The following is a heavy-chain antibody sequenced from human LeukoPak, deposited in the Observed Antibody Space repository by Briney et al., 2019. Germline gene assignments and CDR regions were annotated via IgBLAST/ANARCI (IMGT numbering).Heavy chain of an antibody. CDR3: ARSYCSGGSCWVYFDY. J-gene: IGHJ4*02. D-gene: IGHD2-15*01. CDR1: GGSISSSSYY. Sequence: SETLSLTCTVSGGSISSSSYYWGWIRQPPGKGLEWIGSIYYSGSTNYNPSLKSRVTISVDTSKNQFSLKLSSVTAADTAIYYCARSYCSGGSCWVYFDYWGQGTLVTVSS. V-gene: IGHV4-39*07. CDR2: IYYSGST.